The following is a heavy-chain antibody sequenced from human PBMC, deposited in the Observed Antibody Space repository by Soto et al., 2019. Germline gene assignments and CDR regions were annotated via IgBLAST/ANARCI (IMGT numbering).Heavy chain of an antibody. J-gene: IGHJ4*02. CDR1: GGSLSDSY. V-gene: IGHV4-34*01. CDR3: ARTNGGGWYEPGL. CDR2: ISHGGGT. Sequence: PSETLSLTCAVYGGSLSDSYWSWIRQPPGKGLEWIGEISHGGGTNYNPSLKSRVTISVEMSKNQFSLKVSSVTAADTAVYYCARTNGGGWYEPGLWGQGALVTVSS. D-gene: IGHD6-19*01.